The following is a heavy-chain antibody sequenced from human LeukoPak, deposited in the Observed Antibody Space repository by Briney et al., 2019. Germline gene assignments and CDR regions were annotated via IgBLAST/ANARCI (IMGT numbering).Heavy chain of an antibody. CDR1: GFTFDDYG. V-gene: IGHV3-20*01. Sequence: GGSLRPSCAASGFTFDDYGMSWVRQAPGKGLEWVSGINWNGGSTGYADSVKGRFTISRDNAKNSLYLQMNSLRAEDTALYHCARGRKYTYGYTVTELGSGYFDYWGQGTLVTVSS. CDR3: ARGRKYTYGYTVTELGSGYFDY. J-gene: IGHJ4*02. D-gene: IGHD5-18*01. CDR2: INWNGGST.